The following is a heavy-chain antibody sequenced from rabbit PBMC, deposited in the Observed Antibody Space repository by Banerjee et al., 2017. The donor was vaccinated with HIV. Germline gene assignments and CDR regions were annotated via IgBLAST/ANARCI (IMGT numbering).Heavy chain of an antibody. J-gene: IGHJ4*01. CDR1: GFSFSSSDY. CDR2: IYTDSGST. CDR3: SRGTAGNL. Sequence: QSLEESGGDLVKPGASLTLTCTASGFSFSSSDYMCWVRQAPGKGLEWIACIYTDSGSTYYASWAKGRFTISKTSSTTVTLQMTSLTAADTATYFCSRGTAGNLWGQGTLVTVS. D-gene: IGHD4-2*01. V-gene: IGHV1S40*01.